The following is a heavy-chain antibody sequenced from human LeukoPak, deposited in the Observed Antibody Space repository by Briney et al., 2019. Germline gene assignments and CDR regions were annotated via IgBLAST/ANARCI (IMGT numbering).Heavy chain of an antibody. Sequence: GGSLRLSCTAYGFTFGDYAMSWVRQATGKGVEWVGLIRSKAYGGTTEYAASVKGRFTISRDDSKSIAYLQMNSLKTEDTAVYYCTRVLPGHGGNSDLDYWGQGTLVTVSS. CDR3: TRVLPGHGGNSDLDY. CDR1: GFTFGDYA. V-gene: IGHV3-49*04. D-gene: IGHD4-23*01. J-gene: IGHJ4*02. CDR2: IRSKAYGGTT.